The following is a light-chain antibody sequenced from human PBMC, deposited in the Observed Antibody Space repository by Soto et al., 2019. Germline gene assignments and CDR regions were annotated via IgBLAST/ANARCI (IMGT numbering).Light chain of an antibody. CDR2: DDS. V-gene: IGKV1-5*01. CDR1: QSVSNW. Sequence: DIQITQSPSTLSASVGARVTMTCRASQSVSNWLAWYQQKPGKAPKLLIYDDSTLEDGVPSRFSGSGSGTEFPLSISSLQPDDYATYYCQQYTSYWTFGQGTKLDIQ. J-gene: IGKJ1*01. CDR3: QQYTSYWT.